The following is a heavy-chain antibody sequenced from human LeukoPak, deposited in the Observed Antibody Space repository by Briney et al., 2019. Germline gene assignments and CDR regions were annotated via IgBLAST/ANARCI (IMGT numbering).Heavy chain of an antibody. CDR1: GFTFNIYA. D-gene: IGHD3-10*01. V-gene: IGHV3-23*01. Sequence: PGGSLRLSCAASGFTFNIYAMSWVRLAPGKGLQWVASMCGSAGCTFYADSVKGRFTISRDNSKNTLYLQMNSLRAEDTAIYFCARDRPNYHENIGHYYQRDGDHWGQGTLVTVSS. CDR3: ARDRPNYHENIGHYYQRDGDH. J-gene: IGHJ5*02. CDR2: MCGSAGCT.